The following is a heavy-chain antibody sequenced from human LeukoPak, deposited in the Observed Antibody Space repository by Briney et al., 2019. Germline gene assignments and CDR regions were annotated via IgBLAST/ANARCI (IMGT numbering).Heavy chain of an antibody. Sequence: PGRSLRLSCAASGFTFSTYPMHWVRQAPGKGLEWVAVIADDGKDKHYVESVKGRFTISRDNSKNTLYLQMNSLRAEDTAAYYCANVPISFLGGHYFDYWGQGTLVTASS. CDR2: IADDGKDK. J-gene: IGHJ4*02. CDR3: ANVPISFLGGHYFDY. D-gene: IGHD2-15*01. V-gene: IGHV3-30*04. CDR1: GFTFSTYP.